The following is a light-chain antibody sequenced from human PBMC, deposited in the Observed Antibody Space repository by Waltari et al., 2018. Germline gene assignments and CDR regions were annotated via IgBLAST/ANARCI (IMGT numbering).Light chain of an antibody. CDR2: SNN. Sequence: QSVLTQPPSASGTPGQRVTISCSGSSSTIGSNTVNWYQQLPGTAPKLLLYSNNRRPSGVPDRFSGSKSGTSASLAISGLQSEDEADYYWAAWDDSLNGLWVFGGGTKLTVL. J-gene: IGLJ3*02. V-gene: IGLV1-44*01. CDR3: AAWDDSLNGLWV. CDR1: SSTIGSNT.